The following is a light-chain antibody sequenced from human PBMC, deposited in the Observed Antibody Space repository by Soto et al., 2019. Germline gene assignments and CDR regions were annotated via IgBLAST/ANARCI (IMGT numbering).Light chain of an antibody. V-gene: IGLV4-69*01. Sequence: QPVLTQSPSASASLGASVKLTCTLSSGHSSYAIAWHQQQPEKGPRYLMKLNSDGSHSKGDGIPDRFSGSSSGAERYLTISSLQSEDEADYYCQTWGTPRNWVFGGGTKLTV. CDR2: LNSDGSH. CDR1: SGHSSYA. CDR3: QTWGTPRNWV. J-gene: IGLJ3*02.